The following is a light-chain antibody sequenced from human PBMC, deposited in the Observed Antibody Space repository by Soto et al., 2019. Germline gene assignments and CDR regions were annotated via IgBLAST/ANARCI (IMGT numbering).Light chain of an antibody. CDR3: QHYNNWPQ. CDR2: GAS. V-gene: IGKV3-15*01. Sequence: EIVMTQSPATLSVSPGERATLSCRASQSVSSNLAWYQQKPGQAPRLLIYGASTRATGIPARFSGSGSGTEFTFTISSLQSEDFAVYYCQHYNNWPQFGQGTKVDIK. J-gene: IGKJ1*01. CDR1: QSVSSN.